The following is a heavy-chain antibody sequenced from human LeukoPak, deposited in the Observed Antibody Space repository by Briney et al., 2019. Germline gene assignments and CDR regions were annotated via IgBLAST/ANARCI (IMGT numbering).Heavy chain of an antibody. CDR3: ARDYGGSLDY. V-gene: IGHV4-59*01. D-gene: IGHD4-23*01. CDR1: GGSISSYY. J-gene: IGHJ4*02. Sequence: PSETLSLTCTVSGGSISSYYWSWIRQPPGKGLEWIGYIYYSGSTNYNPSLKSRVTISVDTSKNQFSLKLSSVTAADTAVYYCARDYGGSLDYWGQGTLVTVPS. CDR2: IYYSGST.